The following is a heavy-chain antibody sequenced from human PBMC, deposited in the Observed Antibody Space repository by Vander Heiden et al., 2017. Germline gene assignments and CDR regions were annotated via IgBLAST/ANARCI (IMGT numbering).Heavy chain of an antibody. V-gene: IGHV3-9*01. J-gene: IGHJ1*01. CDR3: AKDDSSGYSPFQH. D-gene: IGHD3-22*01. Sequence: EVQLVESGGGLVQPGRSLRLSCAASGFTFDDYAMHWVRQAPGKGLGWVSGISWNSGSIGYADSVKGRFTISRDNAKNSLYLQMNSLRAEDTALYYCAKDDSSGYSPFQHWGQGTLVTVSS. CDR2: ISWNSGSI. CDR1: GFTFDDYA.